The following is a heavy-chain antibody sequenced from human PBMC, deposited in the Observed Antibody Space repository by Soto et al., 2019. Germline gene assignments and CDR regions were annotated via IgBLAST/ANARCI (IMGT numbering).Heavy chain of an antibody. CDR1: GFTFSGSA. Sequence: PGGSLRLSCAASGFTFSGSAMHWVRQASGKGLEWVGRIRSKANSYATAYAASVKGRFTISRDDSKNTAYLQMNSLKTEDTAVYYCTRTHSSGWFNWYFDLWGRGTLVTVS. V-gene: IGHV3-73*01. J-gene: IGHJ2*01. CDR2: IRSKANSYAT. CDR3: TRTHSSGWFNWYFDL. D-gene: IGHD6-19*01.